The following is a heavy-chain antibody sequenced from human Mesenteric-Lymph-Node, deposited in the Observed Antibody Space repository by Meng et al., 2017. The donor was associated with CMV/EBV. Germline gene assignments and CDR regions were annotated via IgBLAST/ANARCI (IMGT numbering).Heavy chain of an antibody. CDR2: IYHSGSA. Sequence: SNYWWSWVRQPPGKGLEWIGEIYHSGSAKYNPSLKSRVSMSVDTSKSQFSLKVNSVTAADTAVYYCARVSSAKYYYDSSPYYFFDYWGRGTLVTVSS. J-gene: IGHJ4*02. V-gene: IGHV4-4*02. CDR1: SNYW. CDR3: ARVSSAKYYYDSSPYYFFDY. D-gene: IGHD3-22*01.